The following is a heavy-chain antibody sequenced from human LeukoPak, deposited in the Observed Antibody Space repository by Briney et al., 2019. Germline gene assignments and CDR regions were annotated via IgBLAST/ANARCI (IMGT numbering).Heavy chain of an antibody. CDR1: GFTFGDYA. Sequence: GGSLRLSCTASGFTFGDYAMSWFRQAPGKGLEWVGFIRSKSYGGTTEYAASVKGRFTISRDDAKSIAYLQMSTLKTEDTALYYCSIQSRPGFFFDHSGQGTLVTVSP. CDR3: SIQSRPGFFFDH. V-gene: IGHV3-49*03. CDR2: IRSKSYGGTT. J-gene: IGHJ4*02. D-gene: IGHD3-3*01.